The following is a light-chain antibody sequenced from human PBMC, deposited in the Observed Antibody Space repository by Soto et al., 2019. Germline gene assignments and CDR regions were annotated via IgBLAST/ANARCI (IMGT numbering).Light chain of an antibody. CDR1: QRFXSY. Sequence: MTQSAAAVSVSLGESATLSCRASQRFXSYLGWYQTKPGQAPRVLTXGQSTRATAIPARFIGSGSGKDFTLTISSLGTADFAAYYCQQRSKWPPRPFGQGTRLEI. J-gene: IGKJ5*01. V-gene: IGKV3-11*01. CDR3: QQRSKWPPRP. CDR2: GQS.